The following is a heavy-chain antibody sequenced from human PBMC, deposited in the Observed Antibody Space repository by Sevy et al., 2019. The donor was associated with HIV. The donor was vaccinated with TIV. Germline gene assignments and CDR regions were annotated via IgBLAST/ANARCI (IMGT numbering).Heavy chain of an antibody. D-gene: IGHD3-22*01. Sequence: GGSLRLSCAASGFIFSDYYMAWVRQAPGKGLEWISYVSRGGYTIYYADSVEGRFSISRDEAKDSLFLQMDSLTAEDTAFYYCERGAHYDDADWGFDYWGQGALVTVSS. CDR3: ERGAHYDDADWGFDY. CDR2: VSRGGYTI. J-gene: IGHJ4*02. CDR1: GFIFSDYY. V-gene: IGHV3-11*01.